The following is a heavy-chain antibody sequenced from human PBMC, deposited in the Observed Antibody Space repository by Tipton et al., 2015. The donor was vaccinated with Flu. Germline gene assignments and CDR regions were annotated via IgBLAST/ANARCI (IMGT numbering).Heavy chain of an antibody. D-gene: IGHD6-19*01. CDR1: GGSVSSGSYY. V-gene: IGHV4-61*01. CDR3: ARDRPARVSSGWYRAFDI. CDR2: IYYSGST. Sequence: TLSLTCTVSGGSVSSGSYYWSWIRQPPGKGLEWIGYIYYSGSTNYNPSLKSRVTISVDTSKNQFSLKLSSVTAADTAVYYCARDRPARVSSGWYRAFDIWGQWPMVTVSS. J-gene: IGHJ3*02.